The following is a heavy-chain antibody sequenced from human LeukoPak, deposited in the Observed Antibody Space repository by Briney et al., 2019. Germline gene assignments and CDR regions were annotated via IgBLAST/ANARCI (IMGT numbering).Heavy chain of an antibody. J-gene: IGHJ5*02. CDR3: ARDATMVRDLVLANWFDP. V-gene: IGHV4-4*07. D-gene: IGHD3-10*01. CDR2: IYTTRST. CDR1: GGSISGYY. Sequence: PSETLSLTCTVSGGSISGYYWNWIRQPAGKRLEWIGRIYTTRSTNYNPSLKSRVTMSVDTSKNQFSLRLSSVTAADTAVYYCARDATMVRDLVLANWFDPWGQGTLVTVSS.